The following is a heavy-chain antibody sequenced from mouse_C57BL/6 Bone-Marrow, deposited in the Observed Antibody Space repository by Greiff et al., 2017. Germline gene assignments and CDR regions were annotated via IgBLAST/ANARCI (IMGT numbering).Heavy chain of an antibody. CDR3: ARSRSARDLYYFDY. J-gene: IGHJ2*01. CDR2: IDPKDGTT. Sequence: VQLKQSGAELVKPGASVKLSCKASGYKLKDYYMHWVKQRTEQGLEWIGGIDPKDGTTNYNPKFKGKATLTADKSSNTAYLQLNSLTSEATAVYYVARSRSARDLYYFDYWGQGTTLTVSS. D-gene: IGHD3-1*01. CDR1: GYKLKDYY. V-gene: IGHV14-2*01.